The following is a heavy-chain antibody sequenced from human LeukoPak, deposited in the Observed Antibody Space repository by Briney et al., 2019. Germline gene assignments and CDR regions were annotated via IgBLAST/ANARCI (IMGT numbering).Heavy chain of an antibody. CDR1: GGSISSGGYY. D-gene: IGHD5-18*01. CDR3: ARWLDTAMVTENY. CDR2: IYYSGST. Sequence: SETLSLTCTVSGGSISSGGYYWSWIRQHPGKGLEWIGYIYYSGSTYYNPSLKSRVTISVDTPKNQFSLKLSSVTAADTAVYYCARWLDTAMVTENYWGQGTLVTVSS. J-gene: IGHJ4*02. V-gene: IGHV4-31*03.